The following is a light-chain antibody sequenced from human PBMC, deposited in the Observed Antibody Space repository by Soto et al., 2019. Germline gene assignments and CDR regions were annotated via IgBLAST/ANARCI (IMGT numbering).Light chain of an antibody. CDR3: QHSYSTPHT. V-gene: IGKV4-1*01. Sequence: DIVMTQSPDSLAVSLGERATINCKSSQSVLYSSDNKNYLAWYQQKPGQPPKLLIYWASTRESGVPDRFSGSGSGTDFTLTISSLQAEDVAVYYCQHSYSTPHTFGQGTKLEIK. CDR1: QSVLYSSDNKNY. CDR2: WAS. J-gene: IGKJ2*01.